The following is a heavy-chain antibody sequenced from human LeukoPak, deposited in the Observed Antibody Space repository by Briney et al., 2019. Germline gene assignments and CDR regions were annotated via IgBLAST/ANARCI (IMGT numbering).Heavy chain of an antibody. CDR3: ARDRPYYFGSGNYYSFDI. Sequence: SETLSLTCTVTGGSISGYHWSWIRQPPGKGLEWIGSVSYSGSTNYNPSLKTRVTISVDTSKIQFSLKVGSVAAADTAVYYCARDRPYYFGSGNYYSFDIWGQGTLVTASS. CDR1: GGSISGYH. CDR2: VSYSGST. D-gene: IGHD3-10*01. J-gene: IGHJ4*02. V-gene: IGHV4-59*01.